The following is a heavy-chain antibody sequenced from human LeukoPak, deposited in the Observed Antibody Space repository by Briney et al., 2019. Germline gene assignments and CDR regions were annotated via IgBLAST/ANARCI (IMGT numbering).Heavy chain of an antibody. CDR2: MNQDGSEK. Sequence: GGSLRLSCAASGFTFSSYAMHWVRQAPGKGLEWVANMNQDGSEKYYVDSVKGRFTISRDNAKNSLYLEMSSLRAEDTAVYYCARDATPPGIIFDYWGQGTLVTVSS. J-gene: IGHJ4*02. D-gene: IGHD1-14*01. CDR3: ARDATPPGIIFDY. CDR1: GFTFSSYA. V-gene: IGHV3-7*01.